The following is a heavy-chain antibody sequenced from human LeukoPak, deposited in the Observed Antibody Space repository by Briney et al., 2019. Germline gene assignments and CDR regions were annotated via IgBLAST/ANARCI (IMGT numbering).Heavy chain of an antibody. V-gene: IGHV3-30-3*01. D-gene: IGHD3-3*01. Sequence: GRSLRLSCAASGFTFSSYATHWVRQAPGKGLEWVAVISYDGSNKYYADSVKGRFTSSRDNSKNTLYLQMNSLRAEDTAVYYCARGTASEYYDFWSGPDYWGQGTLVTVSS. CDR3: ARGTASEYYDFWSGPDY. CDR2: ISYDGSNK. CDR1: GFTFSSYA. J-gene: IGHJ4*02.